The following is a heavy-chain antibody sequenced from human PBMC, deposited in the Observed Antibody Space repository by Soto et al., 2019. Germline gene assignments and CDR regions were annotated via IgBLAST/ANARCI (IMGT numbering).Heavy chain of an antibody. V-gene: IGHV3-23*01. CDR2: TSIGGNT. CDR3: ARDLRPGLIVPTKSGFDP. CDR1: GFPFNTYA. Sequence: GGSLRLSCEASGFPFNTYAMAWFRQVPGMGLEWVSTTSIGGNTDLAESVRGRFTVSRDNSKNTLYLQMTNLRVEDAAIYFCARDLRPGLIVPTKSGFDPWGQGTLVTVS. D-gene: IGHD2-21*01. J-gene: IGHJ5*02.